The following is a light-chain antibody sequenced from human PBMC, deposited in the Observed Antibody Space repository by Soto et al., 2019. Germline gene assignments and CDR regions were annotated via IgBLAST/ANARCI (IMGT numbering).Light chain of an antibody. CDR3: QQYGSPPPLS. CDR1: QSVRSNY. J-gene: IGKJ4*01. Sequence: EIVLTQSPGTLSLSPGERATLSCRASQSVRSNYLAWYQQKPGQAPSLLIYGASSRATGIPDRFSGSGSGTDFTLTISRLEPEDFAVYYCQQYGSPPPLSFGGGTKVDIK. CDR2: GAS. V-gene: IGKV3-20*01.